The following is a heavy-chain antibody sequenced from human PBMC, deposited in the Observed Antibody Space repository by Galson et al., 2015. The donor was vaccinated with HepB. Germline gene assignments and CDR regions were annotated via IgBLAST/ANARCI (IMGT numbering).Heavy chain of an antibody. CDR2: ITPIFGTA. V-gene: IGHV1-69*13. Sequence: SVKVSCKASGGSFSRYAISWVRQAPGQGLEWMGGITPIFGTANYAQKFQGRVTITADESTSTVYMELSSLRSEDTAVFYCARGYDAGSYYYHYWGQGTLSPSP. J-gene: IGHJ4*02. CDR1: GGSFSRYA. D-gene: IGHD3-10*01. CDR3: ARGYDAGSYYYHY.